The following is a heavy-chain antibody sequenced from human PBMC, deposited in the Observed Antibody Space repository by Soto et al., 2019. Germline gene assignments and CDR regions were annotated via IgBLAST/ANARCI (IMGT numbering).Heavy chain of an antibody. D-gene: IGHD5-18*01. CDR1: GFTFSSYA. CDR3: AKERGYNYGYDAMDV. V-gene: IGHV3-23*01. J-gene: IGHJ6*02. CDR2: SSGSGGST. Sequence: EVQLLESGGGLVQPGGSLRLSCAASGFTFSSYAMSWVRQAPGKGLEWVSGSSGSGGSTYYADSVKGRFTISRDNSNNTLYLQTNSLRAEDTAVYYCAKERGYNYGYDAMDVWGQGTTVTVSS.